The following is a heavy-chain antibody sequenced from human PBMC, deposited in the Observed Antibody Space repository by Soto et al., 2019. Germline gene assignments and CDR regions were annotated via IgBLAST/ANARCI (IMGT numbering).Heavy chain of an antibody. CDR2: IYYSGST. CDR1: GGSISSYY. Sequence: PSETLSLTCTVSGGSISSYYWSWIRQPPGKGLEWIGYIYYSGSTNYNPSLKSRVTISVDTSKNQFSLKLSSVTAADTAVYYCARDYHSGGAFDIWGQGTMVIVSS. J-gene: IGHJ3*02. D-gene: IGHD6-19*01. V-gene: IGHV4-59*01. CDR3: ARDYHSGGAFDI.